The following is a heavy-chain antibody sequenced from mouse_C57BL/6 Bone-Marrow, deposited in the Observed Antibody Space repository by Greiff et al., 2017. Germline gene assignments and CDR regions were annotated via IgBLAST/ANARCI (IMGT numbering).Heavy chain of an antibody. CDR2: IYPRSGNT. CDR1: GYTFTSYG. CDR3: ARRTPLRAMDY. V-gene: IGHV1-81*01. Sequence: VQLQQSGAELARPGASVKLFCKASGYTFTSYGISWVKQRTGQGLEWIGEIYPRSGNTYYNEKFKGKATLTADKSSSTAYMELRSLTSEDSAVYFCARRTPLRAMDYWGQGTSVTVSS. J-gene: IGHJ4*01.